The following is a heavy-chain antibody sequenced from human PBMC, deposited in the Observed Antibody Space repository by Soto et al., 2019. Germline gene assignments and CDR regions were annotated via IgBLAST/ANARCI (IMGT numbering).Heavy chain of an antibody. J-gene: IGHJ4*02. CDR1: GFTFTGYC. V-gene: IGHV1-2*02. CDR3: ARVRTYYESSGYLDY. D-gene: IGHD3-22*01. Sequence: ASVKVSCKASGFTFTGYCIHWVRRAPGQGLEWMGWINHSSGDTNYAQKFQGRVTMTRDTSINTAYMELSRLRSDDTAVYYCARVRTYYESSGYLDYWGQGALVTVSS. CDR2: INHSSGDT.